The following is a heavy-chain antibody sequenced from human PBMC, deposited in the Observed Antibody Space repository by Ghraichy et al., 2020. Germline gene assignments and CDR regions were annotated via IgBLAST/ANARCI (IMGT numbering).Heavy chain of an antibody. J-gene: IGHJ5*02. CDR1: GGSISSGGYS. V-gene: IGHV4-30-2*01. D-gene: IGHD6-19*01. CDR3: ARSPDFSSGWYGWFDP. Sequence: TLSLTCAVSGGSISSGGYSWSWIRQPPGKGLEWIGYIYHSGSTYYNPSLKSRVTISVDRSKNQFSLKLSSVTAADTAVYYCARSPDFSSGWYGWFDPWGQGTLVTVSS. CDR2: IYHSGST.